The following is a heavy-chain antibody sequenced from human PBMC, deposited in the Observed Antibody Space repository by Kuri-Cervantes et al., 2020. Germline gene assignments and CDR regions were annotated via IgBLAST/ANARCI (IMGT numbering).Heavy chain of an antibody. V-gene: IGHV2-5*08. J-gene: IGHJ4*02. CDR2: IYWNDDK. CDR3: AHSGAPVVTFDY. CDR1: GFSLSTGGMC. D-gene: IGHD3-22*01. Sequence: SGPTLVKPTQTLTLTCTFSGFSLSTGGMCVSWIRQPPGKALEWLALIYWNDDKRYSPSLKSRLTITKDTSKNQVVLTMTNMDPVDTATYYCAHSGAPVVTFDYWGQGTLVTVSS.